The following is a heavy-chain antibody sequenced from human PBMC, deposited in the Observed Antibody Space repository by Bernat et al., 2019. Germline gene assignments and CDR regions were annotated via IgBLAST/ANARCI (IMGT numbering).Heavy chain of an antibody. V-gene: IGHV3-74*01. J-gene: IGHJ4*02. CDR1: GFTFSSYW. CDR2: INSDGSRT. CDR3: AREDSTRAPLYYDYIWGSYRYNYFDY. D-gene: IGHD3-16*02. Sequence: EVQLVESGGGLVQPGGSLRLSCAASGFTFSSYWMHWVRQAPGKGLVWVSRINSDGSRTSYADTVKGRFNISRDNDKNTLYLQMNSLRAEDTAVYYCAREDSTRAPLYYDYIWGSYRYNYFDYWGQGTLVTVSS.